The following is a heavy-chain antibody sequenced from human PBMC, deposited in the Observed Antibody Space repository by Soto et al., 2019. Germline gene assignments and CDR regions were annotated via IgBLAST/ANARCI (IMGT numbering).Heavy chain of an antibody. CDR3: AKGGSSYGSGSLWVY. V-gene: IGHV3-23*01. J-gene: IGHJ4*02. D-gene: IGHD3-10*01. CDR1: GFTFSSYA. CDR2: ISGSGGST. Sequence: PGGSLRLSCAASGFTFSSYAMSWVRQAPGKGLEWVSAISGSGGSTYYADSVKGRFTISRDNSKNTLYLQMNSLRAEDTAVYYCAKGGSSYGSGSLWVYWGQGTLVTVSS.